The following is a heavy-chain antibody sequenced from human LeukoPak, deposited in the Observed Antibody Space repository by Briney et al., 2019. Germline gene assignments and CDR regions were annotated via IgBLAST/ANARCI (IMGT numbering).Heavy chain of an antibody. CDR1: GFAFRDGW. V-gene: IGHV3-15*01. J-gene: IGHJ4*02. CDR3: ATEQPNFMTTTQSFGY. CDR2: IKSNTHGGTA. D-gene: IGHD4-11*01. Sequence: GALRLFCAGSGFAFRDGWVTWVRQAPGKGLEWVGRIKSNTHGGTAGYAAPVKGRFTISRDDSRNTLYLQMNSLKTEDTAFYYCATEQPNFMTTTQSFGYWGQGTLVTVSS.